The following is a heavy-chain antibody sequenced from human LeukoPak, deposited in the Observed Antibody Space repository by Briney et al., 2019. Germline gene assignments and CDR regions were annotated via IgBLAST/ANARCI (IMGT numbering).Heavy chain of an antibody. CDR2: MNPNSGNT. V-gene: IGHV1-8*02. CDR3: ARGAVWGSYRFGLDY. CDR1: GYTFTTYG. D-gene: IGHD3-16*02. J-gene: IGHJ4*02. Sequence: ALVKVSCKASGYTFTTYGISWVRQATGQGLEWMGWMNPNSGNTGYAQKFQGRVTMTRNTSISTAYMELSSLRSEDTAVYYCARGAVWGSYRFGLDYWGQGTLVTVSS.